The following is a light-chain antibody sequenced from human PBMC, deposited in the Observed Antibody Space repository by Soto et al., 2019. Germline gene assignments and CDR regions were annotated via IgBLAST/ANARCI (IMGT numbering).Light chain of an antibody. V-gene: IGKV3-11*01. CDR2: DAS. CDR3: QHRSNWPLT. Sequence: EIVLTQSPATLSLSPGERAPLSCRASQSVGSSLAWYHQKPGQAPRLLISDASNRATGIPARFRGSGSGTDFTLTISSLEPEDFAVYYCQHRSNWPLTFGGGTKVDIK. CDR1: QSVGSS. J-gene: IGKJ4*01.